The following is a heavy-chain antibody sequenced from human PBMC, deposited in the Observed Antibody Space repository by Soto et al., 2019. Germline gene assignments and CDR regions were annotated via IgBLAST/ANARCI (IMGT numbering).Heavy chain of an antibody. CDR2: IRSKAYGGTT. V-gene: IGHV3-49*03. D-gene: IGHD1-1*01. Sequence: EVQLVESGGGLVQPGRSLRLSCTASGFTFGDYAMSWFRQAPGKGLEWVGFIRSKAYGGTTEYAASVKGRFTISRDDSKSIAYLKMNSLKTEDTAVYYCTRNWRNWNPAQAFYYWGQGTLVTVSS. CDR1: GFTFGDYA. J-gene: IGHJ4*02. CDR3: TRNWRNWNPAQAFYY.